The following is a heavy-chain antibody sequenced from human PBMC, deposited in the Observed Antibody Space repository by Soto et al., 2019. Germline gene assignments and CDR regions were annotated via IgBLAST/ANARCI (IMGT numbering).Heavy chain of an antibody. CDR2: ISWDGGST. CDR1: GFTFDDYT. Sequence: GGSLRLSCAASGFTFDDYTMHWVRQAPGKGLEWVSLISWDGGSTYYADSVKGRFTISRDNSKNSLYLQMNSLRAEDTAVYYCASDGYSSGWPLDYWSQGTLVTVSS. D-gene: IGHD6-19*01. J-gene: IGHJ4*02. V-gene: IGHV3-43*01. CDR3: ASDGYSSGWPLDY.